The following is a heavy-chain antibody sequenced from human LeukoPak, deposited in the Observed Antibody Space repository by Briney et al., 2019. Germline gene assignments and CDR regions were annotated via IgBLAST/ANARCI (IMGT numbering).Heavy chain of an antibody. D-gene: IGHD6-19*01. Sequence: GGSLRLSCAASGFTFSSYSMNWVRQAPGKGLEWVSSISSSSSYLYYADSVKGRFTISRDNAKNSLYLQMNSLRAEDTALYYCAKGIAVAEFDYWGQGTLVTVSS. J-gene: IGHJ4*02. CDR1: GFTFSSYS. CDR2: ISSSSSYL. CDR3: AKGIAVAEFDY. V-gene: IGHV3-21*04.